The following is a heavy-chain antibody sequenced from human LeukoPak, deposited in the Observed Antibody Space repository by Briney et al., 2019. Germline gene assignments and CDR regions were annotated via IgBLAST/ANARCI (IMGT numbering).Heavy chain of an antibody. CDR2: ISSNGGST. J-gene: IGHJ4*02. D-gene: IGHD5-12*01. CDR3: VKGWDIVATPMPNFDY. V-gene: IGHV3-64D*06. Sequence: GGSLRLSCSASGFTFSSYAMHWVRQAPGKGLEYVSAISSNGGSTYYADSVKGRFTISRDNSKNTLYLQMSSLRAEDTAVYYCVKGWDIVATPMPNFDYWGQETLVTVSS. CDR1: GFTFSSYA.